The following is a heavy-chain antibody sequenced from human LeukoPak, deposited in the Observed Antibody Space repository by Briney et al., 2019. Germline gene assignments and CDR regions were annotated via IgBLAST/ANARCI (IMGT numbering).Heavy chain of an antibody. CDR2: INHSGST. CDR3: ARAHYDFWSGYYYNWFDP. D-gene: IGHD3-3*01. V-gene: IGHV4-34*01. J-gene: IGHJ5*02. Sequence: PSETLSLTCAVYGGSFSGYYWSWIRQPPGKGREWIGEINHSGSTNYNASLKSRVTISVDTSKNQFSLKLRSVTAADTAVYYCARAHYDFWSGYYYNWFDPWGQGTLVTVSS. CDR1: GGSFSGYY.